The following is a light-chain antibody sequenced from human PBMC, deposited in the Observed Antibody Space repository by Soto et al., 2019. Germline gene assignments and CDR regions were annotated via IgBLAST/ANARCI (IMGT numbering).Light chain of an antibody. V-gene: IGLV1-40*01. CDR3: QSYDISLSGVV. CDR2: NNN. Sequence: QSALTQPPSVSGAPGQRVTISCTGSSSNIGAGYDVHWYQQLPGTAPKLLIYNNNNRPSGVPDRFSGSKSGTSASLAITGLQADDEADYYCQSYDISLSGVVFGGGTKLTVL. CDR1: SSNIGAGYD. J-gene: IGLJ2*01.